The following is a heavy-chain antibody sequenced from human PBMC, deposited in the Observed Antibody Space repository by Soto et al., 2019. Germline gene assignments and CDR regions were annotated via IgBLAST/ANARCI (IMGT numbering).Heavy chain of an antibody. CDR2: VHSTGGT. CDR1: GGSITSGGYI. CDR3: AKREDSSRFGGLDI. D-gene: IGHD3-3*01. J-gene: IGHJ6*02. Sequence: ETLSLTCTVSGGSITSGGYIWDWIRQPPGKGLEWIGTVHSTGGTYYSPSLRSRVTISVDTSKNLFSLKMTSASATGTAVYFCAKREDSSRFGGLDIWGQGTAVTVSS. V-gene: IGHV4-39*01.